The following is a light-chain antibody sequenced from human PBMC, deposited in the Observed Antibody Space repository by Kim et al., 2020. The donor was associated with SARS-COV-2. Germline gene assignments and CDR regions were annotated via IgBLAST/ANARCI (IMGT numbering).Light chain of an antibody. CDR2: WAS. CDR1: QSVLYSSNNRNY. Sequence: ATINCKSSQSVLYSSNNRNYLSWYQQKPGQPPKLLIYWASTRESGVPDRFSGSGSGTDFTLTISSLQAEDVAVYYCQQYYGLPLTFGGGTKVDIK. J-gene: IGKJ4*01. V-gene: IGKV4-1*01. CDR3: QQYYGLPLT.